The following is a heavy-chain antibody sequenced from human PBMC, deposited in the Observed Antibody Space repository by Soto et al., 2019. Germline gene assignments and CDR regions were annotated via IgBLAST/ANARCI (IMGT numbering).Heavy chain of an antibody. CDR3: AREVYCYGSSGCCYFDY. Sequence: QVQLVESGGGVVQPGRSLRLSCAASGFTFSSYAMHWVRQAPGKGLEWVAVISYDGSNKYYADSVKGRFTISRDNSKNTLYLQMKSLRAEDTAVYYCAREVYCYGSSGCCYFDYWGQGTLVTVSS. V-gene: IGHV3-30-3*01. CDR1: GFTFSSYA. CDR2: ISYDGSNK. J-gene: IGHJ4*02. D-gene: IGHD3-22*01.